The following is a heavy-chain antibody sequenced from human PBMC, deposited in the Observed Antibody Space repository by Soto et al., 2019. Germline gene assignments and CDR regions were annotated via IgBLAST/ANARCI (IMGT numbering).Heavy chain of an antibody. CDR3: ARVRLPSGGATVHWYFDL. Sequence: QVQLVESGGGVVQPGRSLRLSCAASGFTFSSYALHWVRQAPGKGLEWVAVISYDGSNKYYADSVRGRLTISRDKFKNTLYLQMNSLSAEDTAVYYCARVRLPSGGATVHWYFDLWGRGTLVTVSS. CDR2: ISYDGSNK. V-gene: IGHV3-30-3*01. D-gene: IGHD6-19*01. CDR1: GFTFSSYA. J-gene: IGHJ2*01.